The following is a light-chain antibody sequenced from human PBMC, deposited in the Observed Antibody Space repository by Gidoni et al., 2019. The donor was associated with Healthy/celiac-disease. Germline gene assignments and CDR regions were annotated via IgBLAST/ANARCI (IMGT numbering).Light chain of an antibody. CDR1: QGIRSY. CDR3: QQLSSSPLT. Sequence: DIQLTQSPSFLSASVGDRVTITCRDSQGIRSYLARYQQKPGKAPKLLIYAASTLQGGVPSRFRGSGSGTEFTLTISSLQPEDFATYSGQQLSSSPLTFGPGTKVDIK. CDR2: AAS. J-gene: IGKJ3*01. V-gene: IGKV1-9*01.